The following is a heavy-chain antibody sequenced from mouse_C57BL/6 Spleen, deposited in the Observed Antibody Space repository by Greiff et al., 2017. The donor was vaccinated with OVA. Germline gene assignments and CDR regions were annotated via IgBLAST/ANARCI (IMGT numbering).Heavy chain of an antibody. Sequence: QVHVKQSGAELARPGASVKLSCKASGYTFTSYGISWVKQRTGQGLEWIGEIYPRSGNTYYNEKFKGKATLTADKSSSTAYMELRSLTSEDSAVYFCAKRGDGISAMDYWGQGTSVTVSS. CDR3: AKRGDGISAMDY. CDR2: IYPRSGNT. D-gene: IGHD1-1*01. J-gene: IGHJ4*01. CDR1: GYTFTSYG. V-gene: IGHV1-81*01.